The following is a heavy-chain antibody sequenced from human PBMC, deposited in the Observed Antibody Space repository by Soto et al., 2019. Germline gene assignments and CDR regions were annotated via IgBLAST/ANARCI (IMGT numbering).Heavy chain of an antibody. J-gene: IGHJ4*02. CDR2: ISGYGGST. CDR3: AKQRTTVTTSFDY. D-gene: IGHD4-17*01. Sequence: EVQLLESGGGLVQPGGSLTVSCVASGFTFDAHPMSWVRLAPGKGLEWVSTISGYGGSTFYPDSLKGRFVISRDNSKNTLYLPINTLRAEDTALYFCAKQRTTVTTSFDYWGRGTLVTVSS. CDR1: GFTFDAHP. V-gene: IGHV3-23*01.